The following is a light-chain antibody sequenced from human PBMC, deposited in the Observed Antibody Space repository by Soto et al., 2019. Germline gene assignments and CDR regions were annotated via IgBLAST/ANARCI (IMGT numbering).Light chain of an antibody. CDR3: QQYEAVVT. Sequence: DIQLTQSPSTLSASVGDRVTITCRASQSISSWLAWYQQKPGKAPKLLIYKASSLESGVPSRFSGSGSGTDFTLTISRLEPEDVAVYYCQQYEAVVTFGQGTKVDIK. CDR2: KAS. V-gene: IGKV1-5*03. CDR1: QSISSW. J-gene: IGKJ1*01.